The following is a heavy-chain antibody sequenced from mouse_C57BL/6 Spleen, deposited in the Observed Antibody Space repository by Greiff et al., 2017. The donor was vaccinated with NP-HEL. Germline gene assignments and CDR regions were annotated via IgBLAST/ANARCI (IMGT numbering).Heavy chain of an antibody. CDR1: GYTFTSYW. CDR3: ARGLYYVNYFDY. J-gene: IGHJ2*01. D-gene: IGHD2-1*01. CDR2: IYPSDSET. V-gene: IGHV1-61*01. Sequence: QVQLQQPGAELVRPGSSVKLSCKASGYTFTSYWMDWVKQRPGQGLEWIGNIYPSDSETHYNQKFKDKATLTVDKSSSTAYMQLSSLTSEDSAVYDCARGLYYVNYFDYWGQGTTLTVSS.